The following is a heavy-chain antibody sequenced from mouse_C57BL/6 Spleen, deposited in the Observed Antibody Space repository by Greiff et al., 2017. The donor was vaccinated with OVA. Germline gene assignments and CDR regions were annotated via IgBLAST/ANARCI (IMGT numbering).Heavy chain of an antibody. CDR2: INPNNGGT. CDR3: ARGGITTVVYYYAMDY. D-gene: IGHD1-1*01. J-gene: IGHJ4*01. V-gene: IGHV1-26*01. Sequence: VQLQQSGPELVKPGASVKISCKASGYTFTDYYMNWVKQSHGKSLEWIGDINPNNGGTSYNQKFKGKATLTVDKSSSTAYMELRSLTSEDSAVYYCARGGITTVVYYYAMDYWGQGTSVTVSS. CDR1: GYTFTDYY.